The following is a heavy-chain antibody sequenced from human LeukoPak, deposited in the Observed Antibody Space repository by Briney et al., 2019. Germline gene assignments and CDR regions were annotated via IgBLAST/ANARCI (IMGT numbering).Heavy chain of an antibody. D-gene: IGHD4-17*01. CDR3: ARGSTVTIPFDY. CDR2: ISPDNGDT. V-gene: IGHV1-18*01. CDR1: GYTFTSYG. Sequence: ASVKVSCKASGYTFTSYGISWVRQAPGQGLEWMGWISPDNGDTNYAQKLQDRVTMTTDTSTSTAYMELRSLRSDDTAVYYCARGSTVTIPFDYWGQGTLVTVSS. J-gene: IGHJ4*02.